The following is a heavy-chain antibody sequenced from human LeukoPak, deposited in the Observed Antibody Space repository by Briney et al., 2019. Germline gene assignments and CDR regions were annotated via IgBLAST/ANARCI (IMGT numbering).Heavy chain of an antibody. D-gene: IGHD1-1*01. J-gene: IGHJ4*02. CDR3: ARDVTTAFDY. V-gene: IGHV4-59*01. CDR1: GGSISTYY. CDR2: IYHSGST. Sequence: SETLSLTCTVSGGSISTYYWTWVRQPPGKGLEWIGYIYHSGSTNYNPSLESRVTISIDTSKNQFSLKLSSVTAADTAVYYCARDVTTAFDYWGQGTLVTVSS.